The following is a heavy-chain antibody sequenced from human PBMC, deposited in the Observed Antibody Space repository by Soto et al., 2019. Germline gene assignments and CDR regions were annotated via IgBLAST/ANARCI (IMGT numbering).Heavy chain of an antibody. Sequence: PSETLSLTCTVSGGYISHYYWSWIRQSPGKGLEWIGYAYYRGSTDYNPSLKSRVTMSVDTSKNQVSLKLNSVTTADTAVYYCARDRSTYGGGGTGEVKENWFDPWAREPWSPSPQ. J-gene: IGHJ5*02. CDR2: AYYRGST. CDR1: GGYISHYY. D-gene: IGHD2-8*01. V-gene: IGHV4-59*01. CDR3: ARDRSTYGGGGTGEVKENWFDP.